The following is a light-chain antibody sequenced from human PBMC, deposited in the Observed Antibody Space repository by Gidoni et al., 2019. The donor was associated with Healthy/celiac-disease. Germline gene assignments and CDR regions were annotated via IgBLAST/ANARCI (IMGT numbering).Light chain of an antibody. CDR2: AAS. J-gene: IGKJ1*01. CDR3: QQSYSTPG. CDR1: QSISSY. Sequence: DIQMTQSPSSLSASVGDRVTITCRASQSISSYLNWYQQKPGKAPKLLIYAASSLQSGVPSRFSGSGSVTDFTLTISSLQPEYFATYYCQQSYSTPGFXQXTKVEIK. V-gene: IGKV1-39*01.